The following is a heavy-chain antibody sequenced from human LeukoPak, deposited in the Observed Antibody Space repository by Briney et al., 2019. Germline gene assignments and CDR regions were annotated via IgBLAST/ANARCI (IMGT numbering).Heavy chain of an antibody. D-gene: IGHD6-19*01. CDR3: ARAGSGSGWYFDY. CDR1: GYDFTSVG. Sequence: GASVKVSCKASGYDFTSVGITWVRQAPGQGLEWMGWISPYNGNTRYVQKLQGRVTMTTDTSTSTAYMELRNLRFDDTAVYYCARAGSGSGWYFDYWGQGTLVTASS. V-gene: IGHV1-18*01. J-gene: IGHJ4*02. CDR2: ISPYNGNT.